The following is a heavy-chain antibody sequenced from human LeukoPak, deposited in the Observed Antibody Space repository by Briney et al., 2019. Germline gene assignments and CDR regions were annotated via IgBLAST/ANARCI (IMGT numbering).Heavy chain of an antibody. CDR1: GFSFSSFA. V-gene: IGHV3-23*01. Sequence: GGSLRLSCAASGFSFSSFAMSWVRQAPGKGLEWGSAISGSGDSTYYEDSVKGRFTISRDNSKNTVDVQMNSLRAEDTAVYYCAKDVGGTNFHYMDVWGKGTTVIVSS. D-gene: IGHD1-26*01. CDR2: ISGSGDST. CDR3: AKDVGGTNFHYMDV. J-gene: IGHJ6*03.